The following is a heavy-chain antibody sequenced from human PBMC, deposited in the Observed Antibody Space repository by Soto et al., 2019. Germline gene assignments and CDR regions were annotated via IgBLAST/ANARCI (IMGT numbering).Heavy chain of an antibody. V-gene: IGHV3-33*01. CDR2: IWYDGGKK. J-gene: IGHJ4*02. CDR1: AFTFSSYG. CDR3: ARYRSGSSDY. Sequence: QVYLVESGGGVVQPGTSLRLSCAASAFTFSSYGMHWVRQAPGKGLEWVAVIWYDGGKKDYADSVKGRFTISRDNSKNMAYLEMNSLRAEDTAVYYCARYRSGSSDYWGQGTLVTVSS. D-gene: IGHD5-12*01.